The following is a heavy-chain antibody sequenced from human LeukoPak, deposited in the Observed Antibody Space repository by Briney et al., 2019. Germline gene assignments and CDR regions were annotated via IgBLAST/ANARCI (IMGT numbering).Heavy chain of an antibody. V-gene: IGHV4-59*01. CDR3: ARNPLLSYMDV. Sequence: SETLSLTCTVSSGSISNYYWSWIRQPPGKGLEWIGYIYYSGSTNYNPSLKSRVTISVDTSKNQFSLKLTSVTAADTAVYSCARNPLLSYMDVWGKGTTVTVSS. D-gene: IGHD3-10*01. CDR1: SGSISNYY. J-gene: IGHJ6*03. CDR2: IYYSGST.